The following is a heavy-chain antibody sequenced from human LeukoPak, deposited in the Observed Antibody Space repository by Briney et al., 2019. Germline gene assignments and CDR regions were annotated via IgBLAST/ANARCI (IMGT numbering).Heavy chain of an antibody. J-gene: IGHJ6*04. V-gene: IGHV3-74*01. CDR2: INSDGSST. CDR3: ARALRLGMDV. Sequence: GGSLRLSCAASGFTFSSYWMHWVREVPGKGQVWVSRINSDGSSTSYADSVKGRFTISRDNAKNTLYLQMNSLRVEDTAVYYCARALRLGMDVWGKGTTVTVSS. D-gene: IGHD5/OR15-5a*01. CDR1: GFTFSSYW.